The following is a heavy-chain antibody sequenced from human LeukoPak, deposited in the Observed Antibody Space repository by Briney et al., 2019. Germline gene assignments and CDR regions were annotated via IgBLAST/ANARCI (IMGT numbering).Heavy chain of an antibody. D-gene: IGHD5-18*01. Sequence: VASVKVSCKVSGYTLSELSMHWVRQAPGKGLEWMGGFDPEDDEIIYAQKFQGRVTMTEDTSTDTAYMELSSLRSEDTAVYYCTTVRLVDTTLGTALRSDFNFDQWGQGTLVTVSS. CDR3: TTVRLVDTTLGTALRSDFNFDQ. V-gene: IGHV1-24*01. CDR1: GYTLSELS. J-gene: IGHJ4*02. CDR2: FDPEDDEI.